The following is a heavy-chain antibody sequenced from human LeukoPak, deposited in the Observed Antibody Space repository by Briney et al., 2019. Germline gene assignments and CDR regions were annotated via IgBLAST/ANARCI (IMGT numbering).Heavy chain of an antibody. V-gene: IGHV1-2*02. D-gene: IGHD6-19*01. CDR2: INPHNGDT. CDR3: ARGVYSGWYTHNWLDS. J-gene: IGHJ5*01. CDR1: GGTFTNYA. Sequence: ASVKVSCKASGGTFTNYAINWVRQAPGQGLEWMGWINPHNGDTNYEQMFQGRVTMTRDTSISTAYMELSSLRSDDTAVYYCARGVYSGWYTHNWLDSWGQGTLVIVSS.